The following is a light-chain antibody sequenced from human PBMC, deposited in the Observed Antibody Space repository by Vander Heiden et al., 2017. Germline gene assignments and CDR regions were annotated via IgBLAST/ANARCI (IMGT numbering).Light chain of an antibody. Sequence: EIVMTQSPRSLPVIPGETVSISCRSRRSLLHSNGYNYVEWYLQKPGQSPQVLIYMTSTRASGIPDRFSGSGSGTDFTLNISRVETEDLGLSYCRQSLQTPYTFGQGTKMEIK. V-gene: IGKV2-28*01. CDR1: RSLLHSNGYNY. J-gene: IGKJ2*01. CDR3: RQSLQTPYT. CDR2: MTS.